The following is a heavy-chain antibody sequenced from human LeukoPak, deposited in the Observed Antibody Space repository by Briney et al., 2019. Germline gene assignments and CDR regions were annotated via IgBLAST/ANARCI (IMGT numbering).Heavy chain of an antibody. V-gene: IGHV3-48*03. D-gene: IGHD3-9*01. CDR1: GFTFSSYE. Sequence: RAGGSLRLSCAASGFTFSSYEMNWVRQAPGKGLEWVSYISSSGSTIYYADSVKGRFTISRDNAKNSLYLQMNSLRAEDTAVYYCASNPPTYYDILTGYYPRPADYWGQGTLVTVSS. CDR2: ISSSGSTI. CDR3: ASNPPTYYDILTGYYPRPADY. J-gene: IGHJ4*02.